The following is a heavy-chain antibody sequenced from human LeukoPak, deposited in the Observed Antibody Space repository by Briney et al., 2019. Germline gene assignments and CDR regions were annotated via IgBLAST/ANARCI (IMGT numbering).Heavy chain of an antibody. J-gene: IGHJ4*02. D-gene: IGHD2-15*01. CDR1: GFTFSSYA. CDR3: ARGPRCSGGSCYADN. Sequence: GGSLRLSCAASGFTFSSYAMHRVRQAPGKGLEWVSVISYDGSNKYYADSVKGRFTISRDNSKNTLYLQMNSLRAEDTAVYYCARGPRCSGGSCYADNWGQGTLVTVSS. CDR2: ISYDGSNK. V-gene: IGHV3-30*04.